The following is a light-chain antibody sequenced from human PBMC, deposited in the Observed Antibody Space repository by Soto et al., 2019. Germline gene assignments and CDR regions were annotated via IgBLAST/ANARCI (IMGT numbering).Light chain of an antibody. J-gene: IGKJ1*01. Sequence: DIQMTQSPSSLSASLGDSVNITCRASQNIRKFLNWYQQKPGKAPKLLIYGASILQGGVPSRFSGSASGTGFTLTITNLQPEDLAAYYCQQSNDNPRTFGQGTKVDIK. V-gene: IGKV1-39*01. CDR2: GAS. CDR3: QQSNDNPRT. CDR1: QNIRKF.